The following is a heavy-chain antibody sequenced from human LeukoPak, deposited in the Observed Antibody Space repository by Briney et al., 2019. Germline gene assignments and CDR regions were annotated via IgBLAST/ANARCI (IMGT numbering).Heavy chain of an antibody. CDR1: GFTFSSYT. J-gene: IGHJ5*02. CDR2: IGGRGGST. V-gene: IGHV3-23*01. D-gene: IGHD3-16*01. Sequence: GGSLRLSCVGSGFTFSSYTMTWVRQAPGKGLEWVSAIGGRGGSTYYANSVKGRFTITRDNSKNALYMQMDSLRAEDTAVYYCAKEGGAWGQGTLVTVSS. CDR3: AKEGGA.